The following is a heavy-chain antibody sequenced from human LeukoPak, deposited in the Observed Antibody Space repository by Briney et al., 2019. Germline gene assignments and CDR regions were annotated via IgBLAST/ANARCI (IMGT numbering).Heavy chain of an antibody. D-gene: IGHD2-15*01. V-gene: IGHV5-10-1*01. J-gene: IGHJ4*02. CDR2: IDPSGSYT. CDR3: ARLFYSHYDY. CDR1: GYSFTSYW. Sequence: GESLKISCKGSGYSFTSYWISWVRQMPGKGLEWMGRIDPSGSYTNYNPSFQGHVTISADKSISTAYLQWSSLKASDTAMYYCARLFYSHYDYWGQGTLVTVSS.